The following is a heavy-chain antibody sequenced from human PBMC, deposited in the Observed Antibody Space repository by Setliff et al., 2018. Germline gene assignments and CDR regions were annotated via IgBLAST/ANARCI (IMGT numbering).Heavy chain of an antibody. CDR1: GGSISSGGYY. Sequence: PSETLSLTCTVSGGSISSGGYYWSWIRQPPGKGLEWIGSIYYSGSTYYNPPLKSRVTISVDTSKNQFSLKLSSVTAADTAVYYCARDEGSSYFYGMDVWGQGTTVTVSS. V-gene: IGHV4-39*07. J-gene: IGHJ6*02. CDR2: IYYSGST. CDR3: ARDEGSSYFYGMDV. D-gene: IGHD6-13*01.